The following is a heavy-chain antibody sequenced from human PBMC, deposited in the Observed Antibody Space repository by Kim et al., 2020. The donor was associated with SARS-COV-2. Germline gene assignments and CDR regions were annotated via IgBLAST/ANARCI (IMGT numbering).Heavy chain of an antibody. V-gene: IGHV4-31*02. J-gene: IGHJ5*02. Sequence: GGYYWSWNRRHPGKGLEWIGYIYYSGSTYSNPSLKSRVTISVDTSKDQFSLKLSSVTAADTAVYYCARGEDCSSTSCYVSWFDPWGQGTLAT. D-gene: IGHD2-2*01. CDR3: ARGEDCSSTSCYVSWFDP. CDR2: IYYSGST. CDR1: GGYY.